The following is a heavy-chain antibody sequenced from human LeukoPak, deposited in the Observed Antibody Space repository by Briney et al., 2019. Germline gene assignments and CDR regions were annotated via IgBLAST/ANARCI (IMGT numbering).Heavy chain of an antibody. CDR1: GYSFTSCW. CDR2: IYPGDSDT. J-gene: IGHJ4*02. V-gene: IGHV5-51*01. Sequence: GESLKISCKGSGYSFTSCWIGWVRQMPGKGLEWMGIIYPGDSDTRYSPSFQGQVTISADKSITTAYLQWSSLKASDTAMYYCARASMTTVTAFDYWGQGTLVTVSS. CDR3: ARASMTTVTAFDY. D-gene: IGHD4-17*01.